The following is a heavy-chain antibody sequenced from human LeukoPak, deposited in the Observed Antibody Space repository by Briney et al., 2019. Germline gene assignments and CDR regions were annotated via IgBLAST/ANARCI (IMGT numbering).Heavy chain of an antibody. CDR1: GFTFSRSW. CDR3: ASSGWYSTPNWFDP. D-gene: IGHD6-19*01. J-gene: IGHJ5*02. V-gene: IGHV3-7*01. Sequence: GGSLRLSCAASGFTFSRSWMHWVRQAPGKGLEWVASIKEDGSEKYYVDSVKGRFTISRDNAKNSLYLQMNSLRAEDTAMYYCASSGWYSTPNWFDPWGQGILVIVSS. CDR2: IKEDGSEK.